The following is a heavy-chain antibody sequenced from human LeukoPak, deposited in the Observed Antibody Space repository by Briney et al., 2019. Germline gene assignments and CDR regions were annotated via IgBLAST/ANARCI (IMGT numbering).Heavy chain of an antibody. J-gene: IGHJ3*02. Sequence: GGSLRLSCAASGFTFSAYAMHWVRQAPGKGLEYVSGISTNGGSTFYADSVKGRFTISRDNSKNTLHLQMGSLRAEDMAVYYCARDWTAAAATRFYAFDIWGQGTMVTVSS. V-gene: IGHV3-64*02. CDR3: ARDWTAAAATRFYAFDI. CDR1: GFTFSAYA. D-gene: IGHD2-15*01. CDR2: ISTNGGST.